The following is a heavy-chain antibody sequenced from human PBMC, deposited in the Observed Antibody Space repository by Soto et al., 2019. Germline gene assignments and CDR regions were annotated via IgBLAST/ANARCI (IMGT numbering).Heavy chain of an antibody. Sequence: QVQLQESGPGLVKPSQTLSLTCTVSGGSISSGDYYWSWIRQPPGKGLEWIGYIYYSGSTYYNPSFKSRVTISVDTSKNQFSLKLSSVTAADTAVYYCARGSSGWYETLDPYGMDVWGQGTTVTVSS. CDR2: IYYSGST. CDR1: GGSISSGDYY. CDR3: ARGSSGWYETLDPYGMDV. V-gene: IGHV4-30-4*01. D-gene: IGHD6-19*01. J-gene: IGHJ6*02.